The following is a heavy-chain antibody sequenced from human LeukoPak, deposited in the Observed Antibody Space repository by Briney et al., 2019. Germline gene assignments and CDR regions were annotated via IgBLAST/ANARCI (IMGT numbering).Heavy chain of an antibody. D-gene: IGHD4-17*01. J-gene: IGHJ5*02. Sequence: GGSLRLSCAASGFTFSSYSMNWVRQAPGKGLEWVSSISSSSSYIYYADSVKGRFTISRDNAKNSLCLQMNSLRAEDTAVYYCAREGDYGDYNWFDPWGQGTLVTVSS. CDR1: GFTFSSYS. CDR3: AREGDYGDYNWFDP. CDR2: ISSSSSYI. V-gene: IGHV3-21*01.